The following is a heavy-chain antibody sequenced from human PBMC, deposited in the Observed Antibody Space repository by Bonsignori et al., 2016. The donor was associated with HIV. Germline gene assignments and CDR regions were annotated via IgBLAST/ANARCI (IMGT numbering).Heavy chain of an antibody. V-gene: IGHV1-18*01. CDR2: LSAYNSNT. D-gene: IGHD7-27*01. CDR3: ARELSKRNWEKDLHYMDV. CDR1: GYTFTSYA. Sequence: ASVKVSCKASGYTFTSYAINWVRQAPGQGLEWMGSLSAYNSNTNYAQKLQGRVTMTTDTSTSTAYMELRSLRSDDTAVYYCARELSKRNWEKDLHYMDVWGKGTTVTVSS. J-gene: IGHJ6*03.